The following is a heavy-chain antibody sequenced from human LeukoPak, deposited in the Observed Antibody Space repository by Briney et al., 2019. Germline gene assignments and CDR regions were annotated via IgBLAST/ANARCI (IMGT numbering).Heavy chain of an antibody. Sequence: PGGSLRLSCAASGFTFKNFGMHWVRRAPGRGLEWVAVIWHDGSNKYYADSVKGRFTISRDNSKNTLYLQMNSLRVEDTSVYYCARDRTTYTDYWGQGTLVTVSS. CDR1: GFTFKNFG. J-gene: IGHJ4*02. V-gene: IGHV3-33*01. CDR3: ARDRTTYTDY. D-gene: IGHD1-7*01. CDR2: IWHDGSNK.